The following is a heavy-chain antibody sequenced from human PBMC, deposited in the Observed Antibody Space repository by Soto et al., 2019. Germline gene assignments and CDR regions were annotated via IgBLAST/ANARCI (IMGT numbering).Heavy chain of an antibody. D-gene: IGHD3-10*01. CDR1: GGTFSSYA. V-gene: IGHV1-69*06. J-gene: IGHJ6*02. CDR2: IIPIFGTA. Sequence: QVQLVQSGAAVKKPGSSVKVSCKASGGTFSSYAISWVRQAPGQGLEWMGGIIPIFGTANYAQKFQGSVTITADKSTSTAYMELSSLRSADTAVYYCARDKVGSLYGMDVWGQGTTVTVSS. CDR3: ARDKVGSLYGMDV.